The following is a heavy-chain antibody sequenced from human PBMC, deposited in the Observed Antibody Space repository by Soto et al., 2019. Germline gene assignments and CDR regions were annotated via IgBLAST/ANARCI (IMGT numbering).Heavy chain of an antibody. CDR1: GYDFNSYS. CDR2: INGGIGNT. J-gene: IGHJ4*02. Sequence: QVRLEQSRAEVKEPGASVKISCKASGYDFNSYSIHWLRQAPGQRPEYMGRINGGIGNTKFSQKFQDRLTISRDTSASAMYMELSSLTSDVTGVYYCARSSVTIDGLDFWGQGTLVIVSS. CDR3: ARSSVTIDGLDF. V-gene: IGHV1-3*01. D-gene: IGHD4-17*01.